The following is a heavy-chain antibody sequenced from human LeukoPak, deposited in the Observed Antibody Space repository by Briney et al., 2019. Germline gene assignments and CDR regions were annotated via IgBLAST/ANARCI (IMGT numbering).Heavy chain of an antibody. D-gene: IGHD3-22*01. V-gene: IGHV1-18*01. Sequence: ASVKVSCKASGYTFTSYGISWVRQAPGQGLEWMGWISAYNGNTNYAQKLQGRVTMTTDTSTSTAYMELRSLRSGDTAVYYCARDYHYDSSGYFTYYYYGMGVWGQGTTVTVSS. J-gene: IGHJ6*02. CDR2: ISAYNGNT. CDR1: GYTFTSYG. CDR3: ARDYHYDSSGYFTYYYYGMGV.